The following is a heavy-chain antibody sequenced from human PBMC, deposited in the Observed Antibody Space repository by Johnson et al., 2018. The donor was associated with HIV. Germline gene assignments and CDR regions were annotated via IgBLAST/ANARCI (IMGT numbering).Heavy chain of an antibody. CDR3: ARESLLITPRRDDAFDI. Sequence: QVQLVESGGGVVQPGRSLRLSCAASGFTFSSYAMHWVRQAPGKGLEWVAVISYDGSNKYYADSVKGRFTISKDNSKNTLYLQMNSLTAEDTALYYCARESLLITPRRDDAFDIWGQGTMVTVSS. CDR2: ISYDGSNK. CDR1: GFTFSSYA. D-gene: IGHD6-6*01. V-gene: IGHV3-30-3*01. J-gene: IGHJ3*02.